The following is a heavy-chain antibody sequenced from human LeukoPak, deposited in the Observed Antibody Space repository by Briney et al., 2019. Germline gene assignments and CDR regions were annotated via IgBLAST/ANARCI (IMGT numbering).Heavy chain of an antibody. J-gene: IGHJ6*02. Sequence: SETLSLTCTVSGGSISSYYWSWIRQPPVKGLEWIGYIYYSGSTNYNPSLKSRVTISVDTSKNQFSLKLSSVTAADTAVYYCARERIQYYDFWSGYPTSYYYYGMDVWGQGTTVTVSS. D-gene: IGHD3-3*01. V-gene: IGHV4-59*01. CDR3: ARERIQYYDFWSGYPTSYYYYGMDV. CDR1: GGSISSYY. CDR2: IYYSGST.